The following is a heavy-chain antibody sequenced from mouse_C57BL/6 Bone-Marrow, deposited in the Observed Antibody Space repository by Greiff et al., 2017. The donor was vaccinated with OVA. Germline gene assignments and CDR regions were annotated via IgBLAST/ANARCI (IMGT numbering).Heavy chain of an antibody. CDR2: INPNNGGT. J-gene: IGHJ3*01. V-gene: IGHV1-18*01. CDR1: GYTFTDYN. D-gene: IGHD3-2*02. CDR3: ARRTAQATLWFAY. Sequence: EVQLQQSGPELVKPGASVKIPCKASGYTFTDYNMDWVKQSHGKSLEWIGDINPNNGGTIYNQKFKGKATLTVDKSSSTAYMEPRSLTSEDTAVYYCARRTAQATLWFAYWGQGTLVTVSA.